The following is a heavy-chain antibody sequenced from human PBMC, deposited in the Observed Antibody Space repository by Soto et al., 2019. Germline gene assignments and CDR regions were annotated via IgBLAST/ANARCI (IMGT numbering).Heavy chain of an antibody. D-gene: IGHD4-17*01. CDR3: ARDPLGADYGDYVGY. V-gene: IGHV1-69*13. CDR2: VIPVFGTS. Sequence: SVKGSCKASGGTFIRYTINWVRQAPGQGLEWMGGVIPVFGTSKYAQKFRGRVTITADESTSTAYMELSSLRSEDTAVYYCARDPLGADYGDYVGYWGQGTLVTVSS. J-gene: IGHJ4*02. CDR1: GGTFIRYT.